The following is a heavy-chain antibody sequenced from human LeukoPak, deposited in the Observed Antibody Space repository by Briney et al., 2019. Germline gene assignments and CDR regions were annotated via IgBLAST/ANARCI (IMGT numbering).Heavy chain of an antibody. CDR1: GFTFDDYA. V-gene: IGHV3-9*01. Sequence: PGGSLRLSCAASGFTFDDYAMHWVRQAPGKGLEWVSGITWNSDNIEYADSVKGRFTISRDNSKSTLYLQMNSLRAEDTAVYYCAKDRHAPGRYCSSTICFPFDPWGQGTLVTVSS. CDR3: AKDRHAPGRYCSSTICFPFDP. D-gene: IGHD2-2*01. J-gene: IGHJ5*02. CDR2: ITWNSDNI.